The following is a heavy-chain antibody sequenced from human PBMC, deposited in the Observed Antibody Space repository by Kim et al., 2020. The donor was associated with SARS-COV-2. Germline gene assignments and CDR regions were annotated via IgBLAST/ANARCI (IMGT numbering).Heavy chain of an antibody. CDR3: ARGFSYSSGWDDAFDI. Sequence: GGSLRLSCAASGFTFSDYYMSWIRQAPGKGLEWVSYISSSSSYTNYADSVKGRFTISRDNAKNSLYLQMNSLRAEDTAVYYCARGFSYSSGWDDAFDIWGQGTMVTVSS. D-gene: IGHD6-19*01. J-gene: IGHJ3*02. V-gene: IGHV3-11*05. CDR2: ISSSSSYT. CDR1: GFTFSDYY.